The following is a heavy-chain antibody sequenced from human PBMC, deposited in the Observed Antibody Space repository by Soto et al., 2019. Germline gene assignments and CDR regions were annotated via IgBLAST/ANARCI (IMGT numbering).Heavy chain of an antibody. V-gene: IGHV3-23*01. D-gene: IGHD1-26*01. CDR1: VFPFGANA. J-gene: IGHJ4*02. CDR3: STEMGATQGPFDH. CDR2: LSNTGRRT. Sequence: EVQVLESGGGLVQPGGSLRLSCVVSVFPFGANAMSWVRQAPGKGLEWVSGLSNTGRRTSYADSVKCRFNISRDNSENTVYLQMTSLRVEDTAVYYCSTEMGATQGPFDHGGQGTLVTFSS.